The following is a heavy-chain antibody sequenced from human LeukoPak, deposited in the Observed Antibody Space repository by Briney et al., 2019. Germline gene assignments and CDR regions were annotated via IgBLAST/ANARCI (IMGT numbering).Heavy chain of an antibody. CDR2: MNPNSGNT. V-gene: IGHV1-8*01. Sequence: ASVRVSCKASGYTFTSYDINWVRLATGQGLEWMGWMNPNSGNTGYAQKFQGRVTMTRNTSISTAYMELSSLRSEDTAVYYCARALTASLRLPRYWGQGTLVTVSS. CDR3: ARALTASLRLPRY. D-gene: IGHD3-16*01. J-gene: IGHJ4*02. CDR1: GYTFTSYD.